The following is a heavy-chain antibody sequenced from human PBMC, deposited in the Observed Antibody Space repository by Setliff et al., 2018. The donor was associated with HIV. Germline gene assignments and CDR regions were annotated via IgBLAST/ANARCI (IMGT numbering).Heavy chain of an antibody. Sequence: ASVKVSCKASGYTFTSYGISWVRQAPGQGLEWMGWISGYNGNTKYVQKLQGRVTMTTDTSTSTAYMELRSLRSDDTAVYYCARVNWNDGIGGYYYYMDVWGKGTTVTVSS. J-gene: IGHJ6*03. CDR2: ISGYNGNT. V-gene: IGHV1-18*01. CDR1: GYTFTSYG. CDR3: ARVNWNDGIGGYYYYMDV. D-gene: IGHD1-1*01.